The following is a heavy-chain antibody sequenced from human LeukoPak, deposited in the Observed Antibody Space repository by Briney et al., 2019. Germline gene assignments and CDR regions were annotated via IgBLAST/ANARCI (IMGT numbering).Heavy chain of an antibody. CDR2: VSYDGGI. CDR1: GGSLSSSGYY. CDR3: VRETSGSSRTEY. D-gene: IGHD6-13*01. Sequence: PSETLSLTCTVSGGSLSSSGYYWAWIRQPPGKGLEWIGSVSYDGGISHTSLKSRVTMAVDTSKNQFSLRLSLVTAADTAVYYCVRETSGSSRTEYWGQGTLVTVSS. J-gene: IGHJ4*02. V-gene: IGHV4-39*07.